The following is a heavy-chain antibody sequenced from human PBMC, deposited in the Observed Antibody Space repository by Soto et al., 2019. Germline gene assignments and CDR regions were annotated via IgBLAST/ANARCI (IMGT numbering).Heavy chain of an antibody. V-gene: IGHV1-8*01. J-gene: IGHJ6*03. Sequence: GASVKVSCKASGYTFTSYDINWVRQATGQGLEWMGWMNPNSGNTGYAQKFQGRVTMTRNTSISTAYMELSSLRSEDTAVYYCARQPGKKYDFWSGYYNYYYYYYMDVWGKGTTVPVSS. D-gene: IGHD3-3*01. CDR2: MNPNSGNT. CDR1: GYTFTSYD. CDR3: ARQPGKKYDFWSGYYNYYYYYYMDV.